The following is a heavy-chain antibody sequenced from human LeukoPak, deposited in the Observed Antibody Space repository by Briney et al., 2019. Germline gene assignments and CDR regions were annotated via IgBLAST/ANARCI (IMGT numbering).Heavy chain of an antibody. CDR1: GGSISSISYY. CDR3: ARAPIPYDRSRTDYRFDP. D-gene: IGHD3-16*01. Sequence: SETLSLTCTVSGGSISSISYYWGWIRQPPGEGLDWIGSLYYTGSTYYHPSLRSRVTIPLDTSKSQFSLKLTSVTAADTAVYYCARAPIPYDRSRTDYRFDPWGQGTLVTVAS. CDR2: LYYTGST. J-gene: IGHJ5*02. V-gene: IGHV4-39*07.